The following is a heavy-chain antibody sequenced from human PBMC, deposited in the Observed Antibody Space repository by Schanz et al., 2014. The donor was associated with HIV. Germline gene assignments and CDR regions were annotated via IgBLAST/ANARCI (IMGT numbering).Heavy chain of an antibody. J-gene: IGHJ6*02. CDR3: AKVARWDYYNMDV. CDR2: ISYDGSNK. CDR1: GFTFSSDG. V-gene: IGHV3-30*18. Sequence: QVQLVESGGGVVQPGRSLRLSCAASGFTFSSDGMHWVRQAPGKGLEWVAFISYDGSNKYYADSVKGRFTISRDNSKNTLYLQMNSLRAEDTAVYHCAKVARWDYYNMDVWGPGTSVTVSS.